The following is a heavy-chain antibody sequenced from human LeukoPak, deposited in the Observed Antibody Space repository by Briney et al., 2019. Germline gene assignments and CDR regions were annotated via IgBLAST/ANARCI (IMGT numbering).Heavy chain of an antibody. CDR3: ARGVSSVAAAGTGY. J-gene: IGHJ4*02. CDR1: GYTFTGYY. V-gene: IGHV1-2*02. Sequence: ASVKVSCKASGYTFTGYYMHWVRQAPGQGLEWMGWINPNSGGTNYAQKFQGRVTMTRDTSISTAYMELSRLRSDDMAVYYCARGVSSVAAAGTGYWGQGTLVTVSS. D-gene: IGHD6-13*01. CDR2: INPNSGGT.